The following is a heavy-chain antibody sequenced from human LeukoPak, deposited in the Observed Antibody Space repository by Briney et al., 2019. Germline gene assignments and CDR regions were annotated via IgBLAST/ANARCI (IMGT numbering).Heavy chain of an antibody. Sequence: PSETLSLTCTVSGGSISSYYWSWIRQPPGKGLECIGYIYYSGSTNYNPSLKSRVTISVDTSKNQFSLKLSSATAADTAVYYCARSGKRANYYDSSGYYYAFDYWGQGTLVTVSS. V-gene: IGHV4-59*01. CDR3: ARSGKRANYYDSSGYYYAFDY. J-gene: IGHJ4*02. CDR1: GGSISSYY. D-gene: IGHD3-22*01. CDR2: IYYSGST.